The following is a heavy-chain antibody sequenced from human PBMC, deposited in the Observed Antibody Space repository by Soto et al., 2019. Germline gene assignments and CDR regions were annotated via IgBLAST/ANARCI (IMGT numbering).Heavy chain of an antibody. D-gene: IGHD6-13*01. Sequence: SETLSLTCTVSGGSISSYYWSWIRQPPGKGLEWIGYIYYSGSTNYNPSLKSRVTISVDTSKNQFSLKLSSVTAAATAVSDGAGVWGGYSSSWYYYYYCMDVWGKGTTVTVSS. CDR1: GGSISSYY. V-gene: IGHV4-59*01. CDR3: AGVWGGYSSSWYYYYYCMDV. CDR2: IYYSGST. J-gene: IGHJ6*03.